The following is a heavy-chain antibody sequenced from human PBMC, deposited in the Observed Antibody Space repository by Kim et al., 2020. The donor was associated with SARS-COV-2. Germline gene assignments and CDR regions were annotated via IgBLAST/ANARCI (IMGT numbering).Heavy chain of an antibody. Sequence: NYAQKFQGRVTSTADESTSTAYMELSSLRSEDTAVYYCARVRAAAGSMSYWGQGTLVTVSS. CDR3: ARVRAAAGSMSY. J-gene: IGHJ4*02. D-gene: IGHD6-13*01. V-gene: IGHV1-69*01.